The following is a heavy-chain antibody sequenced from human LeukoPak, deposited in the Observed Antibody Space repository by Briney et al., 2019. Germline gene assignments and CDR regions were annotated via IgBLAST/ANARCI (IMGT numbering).Heavy chain of an antibody. D-gene: IGHD6-19*01. V-gene: IGHV4-39*01. CDR3: ARRSAVFHAFDI. J-gene: IGHJ3*02. CDR2: LYYTGST. Sequence: SETLSLTCTVSGASISSSGYYWGWILQPPGKGLEWIGSLYYTGSTFYNPSLQSRVTISRDTSRNQFSLKLNSVTAADTALFYCARRSAVFHAFDIWGQGTMVTVSS. CDR1: GASISSSGYY.